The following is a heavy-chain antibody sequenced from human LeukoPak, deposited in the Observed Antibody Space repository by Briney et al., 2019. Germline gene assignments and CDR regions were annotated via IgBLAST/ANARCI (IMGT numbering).Heavy chain of an antibody. CDR1: GGIFSSYA. Sequence: SVKVSCKASGGIFSSYAISWVRQAAGQGLEWMGRIIPIFGIANYAQKFQGRVTITADKSTSTAYMELSSLRSEDTAVYYCAKERYCSSTSCYYYFDYWGQGTLVTVSS. J-gene: IGHJ4*02. CDR3: AKERYCSSTSCYYYFDY. V-gene: IGHV1-69*04. D-gene: IGHD2-2*01. CDR2: IIPIFGIA.